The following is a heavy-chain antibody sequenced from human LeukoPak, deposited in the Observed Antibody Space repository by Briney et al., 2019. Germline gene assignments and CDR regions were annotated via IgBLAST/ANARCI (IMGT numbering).Heavy chain of an antibody. V-gene: IGHV3-9*01. CDR3: AKDIFAYYDSCPDY. D-gene: IGHD3-22*01. J-gene: IGHJ4*02. CDR1: GFTFDDYA. Sequence: GGSLRLSCAASGFTFDDYAMHWVRQAPGKGLEWVSGISWNSGSIGYADSVKGRFTISRDNAKNSLYLQMNSLRAEDTALYYCAKDIFAYYDSCPDYWGQGTLVAVSS. CDR2: ISWNSGSI.